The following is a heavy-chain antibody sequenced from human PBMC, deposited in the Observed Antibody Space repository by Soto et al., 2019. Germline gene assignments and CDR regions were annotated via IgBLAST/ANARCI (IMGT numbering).Heavy chain of an antibody. D-gene: IGHD6-19*01. CDR1: GFTFSSYA. J-gene: IGHJ4*02. CDR2: ISGSGGST. CDR3: ASRTSGWYFDY. Sequence: EGQLLESGGGLVQPGGSLRLSCTASGFTFSSYAMNWVRQAPGKGLEWVSVISGSGGSTYYADSVKGRFTISRDNSKNTLYLQMNSLRAEDTAVYYCASRTSGWYFDYWGQGTLVTVSS. V-gene: IGHV3-23*01.